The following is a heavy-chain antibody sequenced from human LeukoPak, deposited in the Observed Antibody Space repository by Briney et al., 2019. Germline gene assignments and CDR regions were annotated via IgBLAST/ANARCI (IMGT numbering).Heavy chain of an antibody. CDR2: ISSSSSYI. J-gene: IGHJ4*02. CDR1: GFTFSSYS. Sequence: GGSLRLSCAASGFTFSSYSMNWVRQAPGKGLGWVSSISSSSSYIYYADSVKGRFTISRDNAKNSLYLQMNSLRAEDTAVYYCARGRGGYNNDYWGQGTLVTVSS. V-gene: IGHV3-21*01. D-gene: IGHD5-24*01. CDR3: ARGRGGYNNDY.